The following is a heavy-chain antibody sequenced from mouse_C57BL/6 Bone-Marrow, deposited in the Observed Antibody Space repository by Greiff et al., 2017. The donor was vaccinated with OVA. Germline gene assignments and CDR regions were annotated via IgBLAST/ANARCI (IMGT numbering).Heavy chain of an antibody. V-gene: IGHV5-4*01. CDR3: AREGGYHPFYAMDY. CDR2: ISDGGSYT. D-gene: IGHD2-2*01. J-gene: IGHJ4*01. CDR1: GFTFSSYA. Sequence: EVQGVESGGGLVKPGGSLKLSCAASGFTFSSYAMSWVRQTPEKRLEWVATISDGGSYTYYPDNVKGRFTISRDNAKNNLYLQMSHLKSEDTAMYYCAREGGYHPFYAMDYWGQGTSVTVSS.